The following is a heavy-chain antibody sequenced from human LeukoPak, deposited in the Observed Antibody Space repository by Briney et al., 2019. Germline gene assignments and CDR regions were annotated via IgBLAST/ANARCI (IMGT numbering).Heavy chain of an antibody. Sequence: GESLKISCKGSGYSFTSYWIGWVRQMPGKGLEGMGIIYPGDSDTRYSPSFQGQVTISADKSISTAYLQWSSLKASDTAMYYCARLPYGGNYYYYYMDVWGKGTTVTVSS. J-gene: IGHJ6*03. CDR3: ARLPYGGNYYYYYMDV. CDR2: IYPGDSDT. D-gene: IGHD4-23*01. CDR1: GYSFTSYW. V-gene: IGHV5-51*01.